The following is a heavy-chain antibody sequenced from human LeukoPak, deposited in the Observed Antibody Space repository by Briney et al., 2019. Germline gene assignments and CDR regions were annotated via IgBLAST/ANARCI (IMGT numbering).Heavy chain of an antibody. CDR3: ARDPSLYNSGSLDS. D-gene: IGHD3-22*01. J-gene: IGHJ4*02. V-gene: IGHV1-18*01. CDR1: GYTFNSYG. Sequence: GASVKVSRKASGYTFNSYGISWVRQAPGQGLEWMGWIGTYTGDTKYAQKVQDRVTMTTDRSTTTIYMELRSLRSDDTALYYCARDPSLYNSGSLDSWGQGTLVTVSS. CDR2: IGTYTGDT.